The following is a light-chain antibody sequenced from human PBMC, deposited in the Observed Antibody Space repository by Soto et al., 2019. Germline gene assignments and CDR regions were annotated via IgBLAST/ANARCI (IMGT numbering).Light chain of an antibody. Sequence: QSVLTQPPSVSGAPGQRVTISCTGSSSNIGSGYDVHWYQQLPGTAPKLLIYVNTNRPSGVPDRFSGSKSGTSASLAITGLQAEDEADYYCQSYDSSLSDWVFGGVTKLTVL. CDR3: QSYDSSLSDWV. CDR2: VNT. CDR1: SSNIGSGYD. J-gene: IGLJ3*02. V-gene: IGLV1-40*01.